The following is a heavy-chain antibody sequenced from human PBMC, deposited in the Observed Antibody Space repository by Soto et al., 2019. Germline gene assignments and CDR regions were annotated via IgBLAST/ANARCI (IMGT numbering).Heavy chain of an antibody. J-gene: IGHJ4*02. CDR2: ITNTGGDT. D-gene: IGHD3-10*01. CDR3: ARASGESYPGSRVFDS. V-gene: IGHV3-23*01. CDR1: GFTFSSNA. Sequence: GSLRLSCAASGFTFSSNAMSWVRQAPGKGLEWVSVITNTGGDTVYADSVKGRFTMSRDNSKNILYLQMNNLRAEDTAIYYCARASGESYPGSRVFDSWGQGTRVTVSS.